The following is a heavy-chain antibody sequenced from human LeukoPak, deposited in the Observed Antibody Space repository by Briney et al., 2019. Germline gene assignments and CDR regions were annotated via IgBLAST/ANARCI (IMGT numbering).Heavy chain of an antibody. D-gene: IGHD2-2*01. CDR1: GFTFSVYY. CDR3: ARDSGTAVPAAIGSYYYYGMDV. J-gene: IGHJ6*02. Sequence: PGGSLRLSCGSSGFTFSVYYMNWVRQAPGKGLEWVATIKQDGSEQFYVDSVKGRFALSRDNAKNSLYLQMNSLRAEDTAVYYCARDSGTAVPAAIGSYYYYGMDVWGQGTTVTVSS. V-gene: IGHV3-7*01. CDR2: IKQDGSEQ.